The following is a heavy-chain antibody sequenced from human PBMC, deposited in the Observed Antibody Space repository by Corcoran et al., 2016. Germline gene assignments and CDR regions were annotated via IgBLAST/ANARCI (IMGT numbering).Heavy chain of an antibody. CDR3: ARVDTAMGAADY. D-gene: IGHD5-18*01. J-gene: IGHJ4*02. V-gene: IGHV3-48*02. Sequence: EVQLVESGGGLVQPGGSLRLSCAASGFTFSSYSMNWVRQAPGKGLEWVSYISSSSSTIYYADSVKGRFTISRDNAKNSLYLQMNSLRDEYTAVYYGARVDTAMGAADYWGQGTLFTVSS. CDR2: ISSSSSTI. CDR1: GFTFSSYS.